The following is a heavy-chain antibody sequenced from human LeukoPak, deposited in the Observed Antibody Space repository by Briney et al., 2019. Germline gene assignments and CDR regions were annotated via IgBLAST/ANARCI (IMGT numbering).Heavy chain of an antibody. CDR1: GYTFTNYG. V-gene: IGHV1-18*01. J-gene: IGHJ4*02. D-gene: IGHD2-2*01. Sequence: ASVKVSCKASGYTFTNYGISWVRQAPGQGLEWMGWISAYNGNTDYAQKLQGRVTMTTDTSTSTAYMELRSLRSDDTAVYYCARGASGVGYCSSTSCYDYWGQGTLGTVSS. CDR2: ISAYNGNT. CDR3: ARGASGVGYCSSTSCYDY.